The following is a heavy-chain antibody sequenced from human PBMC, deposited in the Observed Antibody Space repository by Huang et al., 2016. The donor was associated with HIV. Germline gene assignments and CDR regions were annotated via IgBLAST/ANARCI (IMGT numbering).Heavy chain of an antibody. J-gene: IGHJ4*02. Sequence: EVQLLESGGGLVQPGGSLRLSCAASIFTFSTSAMSWVRQAPGEGLVLFSGISGSGSITYSADSVNGLFTISRDNSRNTLYLQMKSLRVEYTAIYYCAKGSERSLTGPKYQYYFDYWGQGTLVTVSS. D-gene: IGHD3-3*01. V-gene: IGHV3-23*01. CDR1: IFTFSTSA. CDR2: ISGSGSIT. CDR3: AKGSERSLTGPKYQYYFDY.